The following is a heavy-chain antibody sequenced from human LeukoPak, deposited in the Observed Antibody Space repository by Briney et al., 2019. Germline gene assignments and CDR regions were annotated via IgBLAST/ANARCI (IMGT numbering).Heavy chain of an antibody. J-gene: IGHJ4*02. CDR2: IYYSGST. V-gene: IGHV4-39*01. CDR3: ARAFDCTNGVCYRTFDY. D-gene: IGHD2-8*01. Sequence: SETLSLTCTVSGGSISSGGYYWSWIRQPPGKGLEWIGSIYYSGSTYYNPSLKSRVTISVDTSKNQFSLKLSSVTAADTAVYYCARAFDCTNGVCYRTFDYWGQGTLVTVSS. CDR1: GGSISSGGYY.